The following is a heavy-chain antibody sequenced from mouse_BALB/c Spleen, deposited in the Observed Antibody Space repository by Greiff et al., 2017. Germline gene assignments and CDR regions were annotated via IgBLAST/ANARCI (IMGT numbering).Heavy chain of an antibody. D-gene: IGHD2-4*01. CDR2: INPSNGGT. CDR3: TREDYDYDEIPFAY. J-gene: IGHJ3*01. Sequence: QVQLQQPGAELVKPGASVKLSCKASGYTFTSYYMYWVKQRPGQGLEWIGGINPSNGGTNFNEKFKSKATLTVDKSSSTAYMQLSSLTSEDSAVYYCTREDYDYDEIPFAYGGQGTLVTVSA. CDR1: GYTFTSYY. V-gene: IGHV1S81*02.